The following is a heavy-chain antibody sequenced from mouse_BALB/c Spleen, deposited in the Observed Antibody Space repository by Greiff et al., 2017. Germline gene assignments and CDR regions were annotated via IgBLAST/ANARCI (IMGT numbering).Heavy chain of an antibody. CDR3: AFERGYGNYVGFDV. D-gene: IGHD2-10*02. CDR1: GYIFTSYW. Sequence: QVQLQQSGAELVRPGASVKLSCKTSGYIFTSYWIHWVKQRSGQGLEWIARIYPGTGSTYYNEKFKGKATLTADKSSSTAYMQLSSLKSEDSAVYFGAFERGYGNYVGFDVWGAGTTVTVSS. V-gene: IGHV1S132*01. CDR2: IYPGTGST. J-gene: IGHJ1*01.